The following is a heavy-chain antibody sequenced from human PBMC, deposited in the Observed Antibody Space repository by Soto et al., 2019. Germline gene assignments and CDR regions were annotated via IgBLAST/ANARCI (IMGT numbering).Heavy chain of an antibody. CDR3: ARDVNYGDGTAYYDVFDI. Sequence: DVQLVESGGDLVQPGGSLRLSCPASGFTFGNYWMAWVRQAPGKGLEWVANIRGDGSREYYLDSVRGRFSVSRDNAQESLYLQMTGLRVEDTAVYYCARDVNYGDGTAYYDVFDIWGQGTVVTVSS. CDR2: IRGDGSRE. V-gene: IGHV3-7*05. J-gene: IGHJ3*02. D-gene: IGHD4-17*01. CDR1: GFTFGNYW.